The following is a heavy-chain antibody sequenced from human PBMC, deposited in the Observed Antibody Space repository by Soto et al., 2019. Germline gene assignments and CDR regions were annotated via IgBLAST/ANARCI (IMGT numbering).Heavy chain of an antibody. D-gene: IGHD3-22*01. Sequence: SENLSLTYTVSGGSINSGAYSWTWIRQPPGKGLEWIGYIYHTGTTYYNMSLKSRVTISVDRSKNQFSLKLSSVTAADTAVYYCARGINYYDSSGDSWFAPWGQGTQVTVS. CDR2: IYHTGTT. J-gene: IGHJ5*02. V-gene: IGHV4-30-2*01. CDR3: ARGINYYDSSGDSWFAP. CDR1: GGSINSGAYS.